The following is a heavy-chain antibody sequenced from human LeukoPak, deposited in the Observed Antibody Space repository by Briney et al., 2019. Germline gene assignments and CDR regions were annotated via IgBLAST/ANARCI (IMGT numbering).Heavy chain of an antibody. CDR2: IYYSGST. J-gene: IGHJ5*02. CDR1: GGSSSSGNYF. D-gene: IGHD6-13*01. V-gene: IGHV4-30-4*08. Sequence: PSETLSLTCTVSGGSSSSGNYFWNWIRQPPGKGLEWIGYIYYSGSTYYNPSLKSRVSISVDTSKNQFSLKLNSVTAADTAVYYCARAGMAIETAGTIHNWFDPWGQGTQVTVSS. CDR3: ARAGMAIETAGTIHNWFDP.